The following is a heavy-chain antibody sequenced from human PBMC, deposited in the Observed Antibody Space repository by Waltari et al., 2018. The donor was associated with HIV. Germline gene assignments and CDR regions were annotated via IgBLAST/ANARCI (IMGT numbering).Heavy chain of an antibody. J-gene: IGHJ4*02. CDR2: IYHSGST. V-gene: IGHV4-4*02. CDR1: GGSISSSNW. Sequence: QVQLQESGPGLVKPSGTLSLTCAVPGGSISSSNWWSWVRQPPGKGLEWIGEIYHSGSTNYNPSLKSRVTISVDKSKNQFSLKLSSVTAADTAVYYCASQGQYYDILTGYYCWGQGTLVTVSS. D-gene: IGHD3-9*01. CDR3: ASQGQYYDILTGYYC.